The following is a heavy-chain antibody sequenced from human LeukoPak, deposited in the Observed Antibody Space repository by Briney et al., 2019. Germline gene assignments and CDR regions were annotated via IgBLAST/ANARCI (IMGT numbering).Heavy chain of an antibody. CDR3: ARPVTTAVYQPNDY. Sequence: GGSLRLSCAASGFTFSSYSMNWVRQAPGKGLEWVSYISSSSSTIYYADSVKGRFTISRDNAKNSLYLQMNSLRAEDTAVYYCARPVTTAVYQPNDYWGQGTLVTVSS. J-gene: IGHJ4*02. CDR2: ISSSSSTI. CDR1: GFTFSSYS. D-gene: IGHD4-11*01. V-gene: IGHV3-48*04.